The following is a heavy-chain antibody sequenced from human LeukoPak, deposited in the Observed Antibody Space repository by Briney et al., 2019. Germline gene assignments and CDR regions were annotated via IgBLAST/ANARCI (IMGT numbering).Heavy chain of an antibody. CDR3: ARGKTYYFDSSRPGWFDP. CDR1: GGSISTYY. CDR2: VHYSGST. V-gene: IGHV4-59*01. Sequence: SETLSLTCTVSGGSISTYYWSWIRQPPGKALEWIGYVHYSGSTNYSPSLKSRVTMSVDTSKNQFSLKLSSVSAADTAVYYCARGKTYYFDSSRPGWFDPWGQGTLVTVSS. J-gene: IGHJ5*02. D-gene: IGHD3-22*01.